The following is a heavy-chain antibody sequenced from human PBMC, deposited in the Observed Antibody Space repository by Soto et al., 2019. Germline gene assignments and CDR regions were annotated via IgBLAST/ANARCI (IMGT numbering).Heavy chain of an antibody. V-gene: IGHV1-18*01. J-gene: IGHJ4*02. Sequence: QVHLVQSGAEVKKPGASVKVSCKASGYTFTSYVITWVRQAPGQGLEWMGWISAHKGNTEYTQKLQGRVIVTRDTSTSTAYMELRSLRSDDTGVYYCARGRYGDYWGQGALVTVSS. CDR2: ISAHKGNT. CDR1: GYTFTSYV. CDR3: ARGRYGDY. D-gene: IGHD1-1*01.